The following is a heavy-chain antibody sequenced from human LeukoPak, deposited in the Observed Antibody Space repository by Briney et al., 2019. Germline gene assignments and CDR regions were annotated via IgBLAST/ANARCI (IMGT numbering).Heavy chain of an antibody. J-gene: IGHJ4*02. CDR2: IYCSGST. CDR1: GGSFSGYY. CDR3: ARGQPYYFDY. V-gene: IGHV4-31*11. D-gene: IGHD1-14*01. Sequence: SETLSLTCAVYGGSFSGYYWSWIRQHPGKGLEWIGHIYCSGSTYHNPSLKSRVTISVDTSANQFSLKLSSVTAADTAVYYCARGQPYYFDYRGQGILVTVSS.